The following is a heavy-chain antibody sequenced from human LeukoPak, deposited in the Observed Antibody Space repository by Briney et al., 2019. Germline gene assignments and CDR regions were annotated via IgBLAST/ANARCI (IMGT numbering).Heavy chain of an antibody. CDR2: IYHSGST. CDR1: GYSISSAYY. V-gene: IGHV4-38-2*02. J-gene: IGHJ4*02. CDR3: ARDFWSGYYDSSGYYY. D-gene: IGHD3-22*01. Sequence: SETLSLTCTVSGYSISSAYYWGWIRQPPGKGLEWIGSIYHSGSTYYNPSLKSRVTMSVDTSKNQFSLRLRSVTAADTAVYYCARDFWSGYYDSSGYYYWSQGTLVTVSS.